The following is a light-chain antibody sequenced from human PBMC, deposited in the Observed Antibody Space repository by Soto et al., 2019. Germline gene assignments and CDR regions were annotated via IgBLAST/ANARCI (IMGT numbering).Light chain of an antibody. CDR2: EVT. CDR3: SSYTTITPVV. J-gene: IGLJ2*01. Sequence: QSALTQPRSVSGSPGQSVTISCTGTSSDVGVYNYVSWYQQHPGKAPKLIISEVTNRPSGVSNRFSGSKSGNTASLTISGLQAEDEADYYCSSYTTITPVVFGGGTKLTVL. CDR1: SSDVGVYNY. V-gene: IGLV2-14*01.